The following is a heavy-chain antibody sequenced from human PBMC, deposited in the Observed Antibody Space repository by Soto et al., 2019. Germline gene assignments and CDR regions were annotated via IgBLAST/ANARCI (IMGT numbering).Heavy chain of an antibody. D-gene: IGHD3-10*01. Sequence: GGSLRLSCAASGFTFSNAWMNWVRQAPGKGLEWVGRIKSKTDGGTTDYAAPVKGRFTISRDDSKNTLYLQMNSLKTEDTAVYYCTTDPFFSFWELPLDYWGQGTLVTVSS. J-gene: IGHJ4*02. CDR3: TTDPFFSFWELPLDY. V-gene: IGHV3-15*07. CDR2: IKSKTDGGTT. CDR1: GFTFSNAW.